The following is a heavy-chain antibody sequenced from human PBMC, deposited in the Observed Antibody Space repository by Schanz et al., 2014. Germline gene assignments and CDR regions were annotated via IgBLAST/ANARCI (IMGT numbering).Heavy chain of an antibody. J-gene: IGHJ6*02. Sequence: QVQLVQSGREVKKPGASVKVSCKASGYTFTTYGISWVRQAPGQGLEWMGRVSPYSGDTNYAQMFQGRVTMTTDTSISTAYMELSRLTSDDTAVFFCARENTAVAGMPRVMDVWGQGTTVTVTS. CDR3: ARENTAVAGMPRVMDV. CDR1: GYTFTTYG. D-gene: IGHD6-19*01. V-gene: IGHV1-18*01. CDR2: VSPYSGDT.